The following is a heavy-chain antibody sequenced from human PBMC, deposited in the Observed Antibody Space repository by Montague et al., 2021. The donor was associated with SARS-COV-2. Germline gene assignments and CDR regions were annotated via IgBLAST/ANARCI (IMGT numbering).Heavy chain of an antibody. CDR3: AKLLWFSGGLDY. J-gene: IGHJ4*02. CDR1: GGSISSSSYY. Sequence: SETLSLTCTVSGGSISSSSYYWGWIRQPPGRGLKWIGSFNYSGSSYSTPSLKIRVTISVATTKNQSSLKLGTVTAAATAVYYCAKLLWFSGGLDYWGQGTLVTVSS. CDR2: FNYSGSS. D-gene: IGHD3-10*01. V-gene: IGHV4-39*07.